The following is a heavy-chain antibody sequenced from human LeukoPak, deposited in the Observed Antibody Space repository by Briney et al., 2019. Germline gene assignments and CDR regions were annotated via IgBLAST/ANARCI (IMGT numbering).Heavy chain of an antibody. CDR2: ISAYNGNT. D-gene: IGHD2-8*01. CDR1: GYTFTSYG. V-gene: IGHV1-18*01. J-gene: IGHJ5*02. Sequence: ASVKVSCKASGYTFTSYGISWVRQAPGQGLEWMGWISAYNGNTNYAQKLQGRVTMTTDTSTSTAYMELRSLRSDDTAVYYCARSPLIELPWPPGNRFDPWGQGTLVTVSS. CDR3: ARSPLIELPWPPGNRFDP.